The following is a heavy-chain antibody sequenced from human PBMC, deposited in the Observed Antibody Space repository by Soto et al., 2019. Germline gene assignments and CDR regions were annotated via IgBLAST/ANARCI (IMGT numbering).Heavy chain of an antibody. CDR2: IYYSGST. CDR1: GGSLSSGAYY. V-gene: IGHV4-31*03. D-gene: IGHD1-20*01. J-gene: IGHJ4*02. CDR3: EAKDNFGKLINS. Sequence: SETLSLTCTVSGGSLSSGAYYWSWIRQRPGKGLEWIGYIYYSGSTYYNPSLKSRLTISVDTSQNQFSLRLSSVTAADTAVYYCEAKDNFGKLINSWGQGTLVTVSS.